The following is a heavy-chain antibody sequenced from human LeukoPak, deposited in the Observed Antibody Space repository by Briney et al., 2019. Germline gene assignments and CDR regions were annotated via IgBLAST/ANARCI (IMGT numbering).Heavy chain of an antibody. CDR3: AREGSSGTGIGYVDY. CDR1: GGSISSYY. Sequence: SETLSLTCTVSGGSISSYYWSWIRQPPGKGLEWIGYIYYSGSTDYNPSLKSRVTISVDTSKNQFSLKLSSVTAADTAVYYCAREGSSGTGIGYVDYWGQGTLVTVSS. V-gene: IGHV4-59*01. D-gene: IGHD1-14*01. CDR2: IYYSGST. J-gene: IGHJ4*02.